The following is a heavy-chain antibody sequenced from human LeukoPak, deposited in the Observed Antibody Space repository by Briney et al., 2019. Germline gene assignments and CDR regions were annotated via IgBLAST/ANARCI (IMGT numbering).Heavy chain of an antibody. CDR1: GDSISSFS. CDR2: LYYSGTA. Sequence: SETLSLTCTVSGDSISSFSWSWIRQSPGKRREWIGYLYYSGTANYNPSLRSRVTISSDTSKNQFSLKLSSLTAADTAMYYCARGPSSGQYVSPLDYWGQGTLVTVSS. V-gene: IGHV4-59*01. J-gene: IGHJ4*02. D-gene: IGHD6-25*01. CDR3: ARGPSSGQYVSPLDY.